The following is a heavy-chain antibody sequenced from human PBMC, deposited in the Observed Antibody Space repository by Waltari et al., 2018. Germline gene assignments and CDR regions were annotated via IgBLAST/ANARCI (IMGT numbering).Heavy chain of an antibody. J-gene: IGHJ4*02. V-gene: IGHV1-2*06. CDR2: INPTSGGT. CDR3: ARDSNYYFDY. Sequence: QVQLVQSGAEVKKPGASVRVSCKASGYTFTDYYIHWVRQGPGQGLEWLGRINPTSGGTTYAQKFQGRVTMTRDTSITTAYMDLGSLRSDDTAVYYCARDSNYYFDYWGQGTLVTVSS. CDR1: GYTFTDYY.